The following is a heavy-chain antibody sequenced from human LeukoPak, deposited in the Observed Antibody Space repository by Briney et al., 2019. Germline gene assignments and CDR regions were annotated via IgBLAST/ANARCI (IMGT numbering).Heavy chain of an antibody. CDR2: INPNSGGT. D-gene: IGHD2-21*01. V-gene: IGHV1-2*02. Sequence: ASVKVSCKASGYTFTDYYLHWVRQAPGQGLEWMGWINPNSGGTSSAQKFQGRFTMTRDMSITTVYMEVTWLTSDDTAIYYCARADRLDGGPYLIGPCGQGTLVTVSS. CDR3: ARADRLDGGPYLIGP. J-gene: IGHJ5*02. CDR1: GYTFTDYY.